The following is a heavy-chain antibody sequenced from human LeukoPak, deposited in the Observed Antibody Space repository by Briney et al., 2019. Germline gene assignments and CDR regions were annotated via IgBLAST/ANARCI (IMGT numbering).Heavy chain of an antibody. CDR3: ARALLGATTRGFFDY. Sequence: SVKVPCKASGGTFSSYAISWVRQAPGQGLEWMGGIIPIFGTANYAQKFQGRVTITTDESTSTAYMELSSLRSENTAVYYCARALLGATTRGFFDYWGQGTLVTVSS. J-gene: IGHJ4*02. V-gene: IGHV1-69*05. CDR2: IIPIFGTA. D-gene: IGHD1-26*01. CDR1: GGTFSSYA.